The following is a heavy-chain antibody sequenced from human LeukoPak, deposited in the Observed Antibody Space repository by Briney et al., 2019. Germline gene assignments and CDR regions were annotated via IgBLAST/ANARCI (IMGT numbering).Heavy chain of an antibody. CDR3: AELGITMIGGV. V-gene: IGHV3-48*03. CDR2: ISSSGSTI. CDR1: GFTFSSYE. D-gene: IGHD3-10*02. Sequence: GGSLRLSCAASGFTFSSYEMNWVRHAPGEGLEWVSYISSSGSTIYYADSVKGRFTISRDNAKNSLYLQMNRLRAEDTAVYYCAELGITMIGGVWGKGTTVTISS. J-gene: IGHJ6*04.